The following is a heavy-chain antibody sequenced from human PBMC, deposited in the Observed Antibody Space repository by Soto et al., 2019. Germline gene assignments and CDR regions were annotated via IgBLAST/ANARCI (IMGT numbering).Heavy chain of an antibody. CDR1: GGSISSYX. CDR3: ARDRPIVATSGYGMDV. Sequence: QVQLQESGPGLVKPSETLSLTCAVSGGSISSYXWXXXXXXXXKGLEWIGRVYTSGSTNYNPSLKSRVTMSVDTPKNQFSLKLSSVTAADTAVYYCARDRPIVATSGYGMDVWGQGTTVTVSS. CDR2: VYTSGST. J-gene: IGHJ6*02. V-gene: IGHV4-4*07. D-gene: IGHD5-12*01.